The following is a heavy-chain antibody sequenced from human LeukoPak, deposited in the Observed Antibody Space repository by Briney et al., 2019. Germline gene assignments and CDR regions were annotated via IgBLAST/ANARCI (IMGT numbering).Heavy chain of an antibody. D-gene: IGHD3-10*01. CDR2: INQDGSSK. CDR3: APLRFGDY. J-gene: IGHJ4*02. Sequence: GGSLRLSCAASGFAFSNYWMNWVRQAPGKGLEWVANINQDGSSKYYVDSVKGRFTISRDNAKNSLYLQMNNLRAEDTAVYYCAPLRFGDYWGQGTLVTVSS. CDR1: GFAFSNYW. V-gene: IGHV3-7*02.